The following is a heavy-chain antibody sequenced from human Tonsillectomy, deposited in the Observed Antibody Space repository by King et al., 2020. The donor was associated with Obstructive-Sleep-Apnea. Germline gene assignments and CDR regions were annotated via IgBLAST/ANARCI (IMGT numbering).Heavy chain of an antibody. V-gene: IGHV3-23*04. CDR2: ISGSGGST. Sequence: VQLVESGGGLVQPGGSPRLSCAASGFAFNSFAMSWVRQAPGKGLEWVSTISGSGGSTYSAGSVKGRFTIARDKSKNTLYLQMNSLRAEDTAVYYCAKEGSYSGSGSYYTDYWGQGTLVTVSS. CDR1: GFAFNSFA. CDR3: AKEGSYSGSGSYYTDY. J-gene: IGHJ4*02. D-gene: IGHD3-10*01.